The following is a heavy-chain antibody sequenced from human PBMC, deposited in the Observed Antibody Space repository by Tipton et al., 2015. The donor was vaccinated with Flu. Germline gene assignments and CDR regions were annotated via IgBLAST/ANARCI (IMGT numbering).Heavy chain of an antibody. J-gene: IGHJ4*02. CDR3: ARAKSPGYYYDSSEGAYFDY. Sequence: LTCAVSGGSISSSNWWSWVRQPPGKGLEWIGEIYHSGSTNYNPSLKSRVTISVDKSKNQFSLKLSSVTAADTAVYYCARAKSPGYYYDSSEGAYFDYWGQGTLGTVSS. CDR2: IYHSGST. D-gene: IGHD3-22*01. V-gene: IGHV4-4*02. CDR1: GGSISSSNW.